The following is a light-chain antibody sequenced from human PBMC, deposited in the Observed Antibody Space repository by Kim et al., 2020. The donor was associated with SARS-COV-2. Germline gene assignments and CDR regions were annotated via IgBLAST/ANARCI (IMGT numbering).Light chain of an antibody. V-gene: IGLV3-9*01. CDR2: RDY. Sequence: SYELTQPLSVSVALGQTASITCGGNNIVRRNVHWYQQRPGQAPVLVIYRDYNQPSGIPERFSGSNSGNTATLTISRAQDGDEADYYCQVWDSSTWVFGGGTQLTVL. CDR1: NIVRRN. J-gene: IGLJ3*02. CDR3: QVWDSSTWV.